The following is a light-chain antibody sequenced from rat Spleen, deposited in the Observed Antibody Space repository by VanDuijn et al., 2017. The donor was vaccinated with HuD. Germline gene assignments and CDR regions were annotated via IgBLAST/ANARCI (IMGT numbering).Light chain of an antibody. V-gene: IGKV3S13*01. J-gene: IGKJ4*01. CDR1: QSVSTSSYNL. CDR2: DAS. Sequence: DIVLTQSPALAVSLGQRATISCRASQSVSTSSYNLMHWYQQKPGEQPKLLIYDASNLASGIPVRFSGSGSGTDFTLTINPVQADDIATYYCQQSRELPFTFGSGTKLEIK. CDR3: QQSRELPFT.